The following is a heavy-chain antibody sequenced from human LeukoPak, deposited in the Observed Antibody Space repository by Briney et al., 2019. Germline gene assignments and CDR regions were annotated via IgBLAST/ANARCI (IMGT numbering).Heavy chain of an antibody. V-gene: IGHV4-34*01. D-gene: IGHD3-22*01. Sequence: SETLSLTCAVYGGSFSGYYWSWIRQPPGKGLEWIGEINHSGSTNYNPSLKSRVTISVDTTKNHSSLKLSSVTAADTAVYYCARAGRTYYYDSSGYYYWGQGTLVTVSS. CDR2: INHSGST. CDR1: GGSFSGYY. J-gene: IGHJ4*02. CDR3: ARAGRTYYYDSSGYYY.